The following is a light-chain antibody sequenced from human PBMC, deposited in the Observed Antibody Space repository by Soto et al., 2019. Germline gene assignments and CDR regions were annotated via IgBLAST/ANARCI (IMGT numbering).Light chain of an antibody. J-gene: IGKJ5*01. CDR3: QQYYSTPIT. Sequence: DIVMTQAPDSLAVSLGERATINCKSIQSVLYGSNNKNSLAWYQQKPGQPPKLLICWASTREFGVPDRFSGSGSGTHFTLPISSLQAEDVAVYYCQQYYSTPITFGQGTRLEIK. CDR2: WAS. CDR1: QSVLYGSNNKNS. V-gene: IGKV4-1*01.